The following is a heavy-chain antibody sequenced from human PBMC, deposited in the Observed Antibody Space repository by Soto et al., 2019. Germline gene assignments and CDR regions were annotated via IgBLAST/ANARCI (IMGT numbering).Heavy chain of an antibody. CDR1: GGSFDKYY. V-gene: IGHV4-59*01. D-gene: IGHD5-12*01. CDR2: INYSGTT. J-gene: IGHJ4*02. CDR3: ARGGGYSGYDPLEY. Sequence: QLQESGPRLVRPSETLSLTCSFSGGSFDKYYWSWTRQSPGKGLQWIGFINYSGTTNYNPPLKSRVTISVDTARNQLSLKLTSVTAADTAVYFCARGGGYSGYDPLEYWGQGSLVTVSS.